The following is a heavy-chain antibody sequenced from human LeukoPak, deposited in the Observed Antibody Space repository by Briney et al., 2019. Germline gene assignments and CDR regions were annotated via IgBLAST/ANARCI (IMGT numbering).Heavy chain of an antibody. CDR2: IYWNDGE. J-gene: IGHJ3*01. Sequence: SGPTLVNPTQTLTLTCTFSGFSFTRDGVGVGWIRQPPGKALEWLTHIYWNDGERYSPSLRSRLAITKATSKNQVVLTLADVDPADTATYFCAHRPQQGSSFESGPSGAFDVWGQGIMVTVSS. CDR3: AHRPQQGSSFESGPSGAFDV. V-gene: IGHV2-5*01. D-gene: IGHD6-6*01. CDR1: GFSFTRDGVG.